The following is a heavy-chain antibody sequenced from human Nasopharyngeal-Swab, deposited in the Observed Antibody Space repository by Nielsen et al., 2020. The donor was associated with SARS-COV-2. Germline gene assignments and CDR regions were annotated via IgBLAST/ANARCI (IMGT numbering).Heavy chain of an antibody. V-gene: IGHV7-4-1*02. Sequence: ASVKVSCKASGYTFTSYGISWVRQAPGQGLEWMGWISTNTGNPTYAQGFTGRFVFSLDTSVSTAYLQISSLKAEDTAVYYCARDEKSQGIFGVVISGQWWFDPWGQGTLVTVSS. D-gene: IGHD3-3*01. CDR3: ARDEKSQGIFGVVISGQWWFDP. CDR1: GYTFTSYG. J-gene: IGHJ5*02. CDR2: ISTNTGNP.